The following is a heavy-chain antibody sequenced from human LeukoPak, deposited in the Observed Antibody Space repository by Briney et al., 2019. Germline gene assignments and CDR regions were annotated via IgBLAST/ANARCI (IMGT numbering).Heavy chain of an antibody. V-gene: IGHV4-4*02. CDR3: ARGNEYTLWQ. CDR2: TWHSRSST. Sequence: SETLSLTCTVSDGSIKTDYWWTWVRQPPGKGLEWIGETWHSRSSTNYNPSLKSRVTISVDKPKSQFSLKLTSVTAADTAIYYCARGNEYTLWQWSEGPLV. D-gene: IGHD2-21*01. J-gene: IGHJ4*02. CDR1: DGSIKTDYW.